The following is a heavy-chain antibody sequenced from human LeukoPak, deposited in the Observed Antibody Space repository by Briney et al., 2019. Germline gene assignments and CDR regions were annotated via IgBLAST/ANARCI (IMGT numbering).Heavy chain of an antibody. V-gene: IGHV4-34*01. Sequence: WETLSLTCAVYGGSFSGYYWSWIRQPPGKGLEWIGEINHSGSTKYNPSLQSRVTISFNTTKNKSSLKQSCVTAADTAVYYCASEVVAATLDYWGQGTLVTVS. D-gene: IGHD2-15*01. J-gene: IGHJ4*02. CDR1: GGSFSGYY. CDR3: ASEVVAATLDY. CDR2: INHSGST.